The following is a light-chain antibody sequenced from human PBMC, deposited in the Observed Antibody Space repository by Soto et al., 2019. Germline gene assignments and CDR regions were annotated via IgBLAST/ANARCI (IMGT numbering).Light chain of an antibody. V-gene: IGKV3-15*01. CDR3: QQYNNWPKYT. J-gene: IGKJ2*01. CDR2: GAS. CDR1: QSVSSN. Sequence: EIVMTQSPATLSVSPGERATLSCRASQSVSSNLAWYQQKPGQAPRLLIYGASTRATGIPARFSGSRSGTEFTLTSSSLQYEDFAVYYWQQYNNWPKYTFGQGTKLEIK.